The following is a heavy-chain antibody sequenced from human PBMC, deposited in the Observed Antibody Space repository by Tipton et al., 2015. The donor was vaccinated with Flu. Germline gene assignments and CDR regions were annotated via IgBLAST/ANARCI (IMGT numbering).Heavy chain of an antibody. Sequence: SLRLSCAASGFSVSSNYMSWVRQAPGKGLEWVSLIYSGGNTNYADSVKGRFTISRDNSKNTLYLQMNNLRAEDTAVYYCASRRVDFPVNWGQGTLVTVSS. D-gene: IGHD3-3*01. CDR2: IYSGGNT. V-gene: IGHV3-53*01. J-gene: IGHJ4*02. CDR1: GFSVSSNY. CDR3: ASRRVDFPVN.